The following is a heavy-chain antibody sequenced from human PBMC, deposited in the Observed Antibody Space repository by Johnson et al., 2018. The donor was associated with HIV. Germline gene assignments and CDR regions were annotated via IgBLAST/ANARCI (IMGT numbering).Heavy chain of an antibody. V-gene: IGHV3-30*03. CDR3: SRGLRESNGHPFAFDF. CDR2: ISYDGSNK. D-gene: IGHD2-8*01. CDR1: GFTFSSYD. J-gene: IGHJ3*01. Sequence: QVQLVESGGGVVQPGRSLRLSCAASGFTFSSYDMHWVRQAPGKGLEWVAVISYDGSNKYYADSVKGRFTISRDTSKNTLYLQMNGLRDKDKALYYSSRGLRESNGHPFAFDFWGPGTMVTVSS.